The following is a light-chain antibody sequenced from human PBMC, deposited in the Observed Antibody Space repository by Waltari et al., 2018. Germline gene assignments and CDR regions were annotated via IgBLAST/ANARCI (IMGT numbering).Light chain of an antibody. J-gene: IGLJ3*02. CDR1: SSNIVHGGD. V-gene: IGLV1-40*01. Sequence: QSVLTQPPSVSGAPGPMVTLSCTGTSSNIVHGGDVHWYQQLPGTAPNLLIYGTSNRPSGVPDRFSGSTSGTSASLAITGLQAEDEADYYCQSYDSSLSGSWVFGGGTKLTVL. CDR3: QSYDSSLSGSWV. CDR2: GTS.